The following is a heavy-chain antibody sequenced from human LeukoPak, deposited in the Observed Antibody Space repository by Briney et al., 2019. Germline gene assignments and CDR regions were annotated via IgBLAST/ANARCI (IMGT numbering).Heavy chain of an antibody. CDR2: VYYSGST. CDR1: GGSLSSYY. D-gene: IGHD3-9*01. V-gene: IGHV4-59*08. Sequence: PSETLSLTCTVSGGSLSSYYWSWIRQPPGKGLEWIGYVYYSGSTYYNPSLKSRVTISVDTSKNQFSLKLSSVTAADTAVYYCASDINLLTGSAFDIWGQGTMVTVSS. J-gene: IGHJ3*02. CDR3: ASDINLLTGSAFDI.